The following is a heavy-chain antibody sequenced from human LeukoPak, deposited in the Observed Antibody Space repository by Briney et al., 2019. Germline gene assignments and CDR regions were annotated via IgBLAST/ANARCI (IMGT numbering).Heavy chain of an antibody. CDR1: GFTFKNYA. CDR2: ISGSGDST. D-gene: IGHD2-15*01. CDR3: AKENVVAVVVVTPFDS. Sequence: QAGGSLRLSCAASGFTFKNYAMSWVRQAPGKGLEWVSVISGSGDSTYYADSVRGRFTVSRDNSKNTLYLQMNSLRAEDTAVYYCAKENVVAVVVVTPFDSWGQGTRVAVSS. V-gene: IGHV3-23*01. J-gene: IGHJ4*02.